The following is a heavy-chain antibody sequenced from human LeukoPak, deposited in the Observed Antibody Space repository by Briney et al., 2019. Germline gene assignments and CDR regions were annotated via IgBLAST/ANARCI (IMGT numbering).Heavy chain of an antibody. V-gene: IGHV1-3*03. CDR2: ISVGNGDS. Sequence: WASVKVSCKASGYTFTSYTIHWVRQAPGQSLEWMGWISVGNGDSKCSQEFQGGVTLTRDTPAATAYLEVSSLRPEDMAVYYCASERGIRDAFDFGGQGTMVTVSS. J-gene: IGHJ3*01. CDR1: GYTFTSYT. CDR3: ASERGIRDAFDF. D-gene: IGHD1-14*01.